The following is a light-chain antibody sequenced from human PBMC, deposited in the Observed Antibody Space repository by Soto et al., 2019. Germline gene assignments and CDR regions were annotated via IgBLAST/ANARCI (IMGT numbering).Light chain of an antibody. J-gene: IGLJ2*01. Sequence: QPVLTQSPSASASLGASVKLTCTLRSGHSSYAIAWHQQQPEKGPRFLMKINSDGSHNRGDGIPDRFSGSSSGAERYLIISSLQSEDEAEYYCQTWGTGIQVFGGGTKLTVL. CDR3: QTWGTGIQV. CDR2: INSDGSH. V-gene: IGLV4-69*01. CDR1: SGHSSYA.